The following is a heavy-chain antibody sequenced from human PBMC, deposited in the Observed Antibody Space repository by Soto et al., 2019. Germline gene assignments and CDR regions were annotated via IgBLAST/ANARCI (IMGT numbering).Heavy chain of an antibody. V-gene: IGHV1-2*02. J-gene: IGHJ4*02. D-gene: IGHD3-22*01. Sequence: QVQLVQSGAEVKKPGASVKVSCKASGYTFTGYYMHWVRQAPGQGLEWMGWINPNSGGTKYAQKFQGRVTMTRDTSISTAYMELSRLRSDDTAVYYCASGRLGVYYDSSGTGGSIDYWGQGTLVTVSS. CDR2: INPNSGGT. CDR1: GYTFTGYY. CDR3: ASGRLGVYYDSSGTGGSIDY.